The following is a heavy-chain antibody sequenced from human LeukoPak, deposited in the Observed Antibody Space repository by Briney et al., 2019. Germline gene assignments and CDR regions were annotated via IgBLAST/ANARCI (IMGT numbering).Heavy chain of an antibody. CDR2: IYYSGST. CDR1: GGSISSYY. V-gene: IGHV4-59*01. J-gene: IGHJ6*03. CDR3: ARTCGRGYSYGYIFSSEWDYYYMDV. D-gene: IGHD5-18*01. Sequence: SETLSLTCTVSGGSISSYYWSWIRQPPGKGLEWIGYIYYSGSTNYNPSLKSRVTISVDTSKNQFSLKLSSVTAADTAVYYCARTCGRGYSYGYIFSSEWDYYYMDVWGKGTTVTISS.